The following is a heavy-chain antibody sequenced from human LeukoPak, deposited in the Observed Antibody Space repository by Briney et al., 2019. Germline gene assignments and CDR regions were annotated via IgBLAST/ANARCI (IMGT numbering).Heavy chain of an antibody. CDR1: GGSISSSSYY. CDR3: ARVFGELYQYYFDY. CDR2: IYHSGST. D-gene: IGHD3-10*01. J-gene: IGHJ4*02. Sequence: SETLSLTCTVSGGSISSSSYYWGWIRQPPGKGLEWIGSIYHSGSTYYNPSLKSRVTISVDTSKNQFSLKLSSVTAADTAVYYCARVFGELYQYYFDYWGQGTLVTVSS. V-gene: IGHV4-39*07.